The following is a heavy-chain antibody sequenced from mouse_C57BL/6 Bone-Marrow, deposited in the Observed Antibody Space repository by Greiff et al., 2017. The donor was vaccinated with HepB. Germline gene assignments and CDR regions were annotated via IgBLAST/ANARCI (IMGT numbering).Heavy chain of an antibody. CDR2: IYPRSGNT. D-gene: IGHD1-1*01. Sequence: QVQLQQSGAELARPGASVKLSCKASGYTFTSYGISWVKQRTGQGLEWIGEIYPRSGNTYYNEKFKGQATLTADKSSSIAYMELRSLTSEDSAVYFCARWGPYYYGSSCDYFDYWGQGTTLTVSS. CDR1: GYTFTSYG. CDR3: ARWGPYYYGSSCDYFDY. V-gene: IGHV1-81*01. J-gene: IGHJ2*01.